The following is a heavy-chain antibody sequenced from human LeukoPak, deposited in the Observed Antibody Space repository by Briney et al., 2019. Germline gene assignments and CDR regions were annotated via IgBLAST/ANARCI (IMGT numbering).Heavy chain of an antibody. CDR2: ISYDGSNK. D-gene: IGHD6-13*01. J-gene: IGHJ5*02. Sequence: GGSLRLSCAASGFTFSSYAMHWVRQAPGKGLEWVAVISYDGSNKYYADSVKGRFTISRDNAKNSLYLQMNSLRAEDTAVYYCARDVAAAGYNWFDPWGQGTLVTVSS. V-gene: IGHV3-30-3*01. CDR1: GFTFSSYA. CDR3: ARDVAAAGYNWFDP.